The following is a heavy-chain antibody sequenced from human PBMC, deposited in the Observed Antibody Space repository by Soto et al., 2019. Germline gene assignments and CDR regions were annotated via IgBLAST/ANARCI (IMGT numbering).Heavy chain of an antibody. Sequence: PGGSLRLSCAASGFTFDDYAMHWVRQAPGKGLEWVSGISWNSGSIGYADSVKGRFTISRDNAKNSLYLQMNSLRAEDTALYYCAKDLYSGYDFSMSWFDPWGQGTLVTVSS. CDR2: ISWNSGSI. CDR1: GFTFDDYA. J-gene: IGHJ5*02. D-gene: IGHD5-12*01. CDR3: AKDLYSGYDFSMSWFDP. V-gene: IGHV3-9*01.